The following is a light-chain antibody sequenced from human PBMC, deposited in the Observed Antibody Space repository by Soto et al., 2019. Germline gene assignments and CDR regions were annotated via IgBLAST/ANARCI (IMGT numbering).Light chain of an antibody. V-gene: IGLV1-40*01. CDR3: QSYDSSLSAL. J-gene: IGLJ2*01. Sequence: QSVLTQPPSVSGAPGQRVTISCTGLSSNIGAGYDVHWYQQLPGTAPKLLIYGNSNRPSGVPDRFSGSKSGTSASLAITGLQAEDEADYYCQSYDSSLSALFGGGTKLTVL. CDR2: GNS. CDR1: SSNIGAGYD.